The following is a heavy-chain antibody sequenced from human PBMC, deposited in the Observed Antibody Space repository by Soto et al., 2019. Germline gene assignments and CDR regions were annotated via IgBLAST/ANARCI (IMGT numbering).Heavy chain of an antibody. V-gene: IGHV2-5*01. D-gene: IGHD3-16*02. CDR2: IYWYDDK. CDR3: AHRGPWGSYRQGRFDP. CDR1: GFSLSTVGEG. Sequence: QITLNESGPTLVQPTQTLTLTCTFSGFSLSTVGEGVGWIRQPPGKALEWLALIYWYDDKRYSPTLKTRLSISKDRSKDQVVLTMINMDPADTATYYCAHRGPWGSYRQGRFDPWGPGTLVTVSS. J-gene: IGHJ5*02.